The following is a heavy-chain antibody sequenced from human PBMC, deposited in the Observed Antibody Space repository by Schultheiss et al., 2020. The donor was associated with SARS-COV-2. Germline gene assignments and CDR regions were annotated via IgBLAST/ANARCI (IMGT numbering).Heavy chain of an antibody. V-gene: IGHV3-23*03. CDR1: GFTFSSYA. CDR2: IYSGGST. CDR3: AKERRYSGYLN. J-gene: IGHJ4*02. D-gene: IGHD5-12*01. Sequence: GGSLRLSCAASGFTFSSYAMSWVRQAPGKGLEWVSVIYSGGSTYYADSVKGRFTISRDNAKNSLYLQMNSLRAEDTAVYYCAKERRYSGYLNWGQGTLVTVSS.